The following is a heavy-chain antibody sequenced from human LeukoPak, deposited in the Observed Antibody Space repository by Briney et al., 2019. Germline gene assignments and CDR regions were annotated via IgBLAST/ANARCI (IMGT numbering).Heavy chain of an antibody. V-gene: IGHV1-2*02. D-gene: IGHD3-10*01. Sequence: ASVTVSFKASGYTFTGYYIHWVRQAPGQGLEWMGWINPNSGGTNYAQKFQGRVTMTRDTSISTAYMELSRLRSDDTAVYYCARRAGSLAFDYWGQGTLVTVSA. CDR2: INPNSGGT. CDR3: ARRAGSLAFDY. J-gene: IGHJ4*02. CDR1: GYTFTGYY.